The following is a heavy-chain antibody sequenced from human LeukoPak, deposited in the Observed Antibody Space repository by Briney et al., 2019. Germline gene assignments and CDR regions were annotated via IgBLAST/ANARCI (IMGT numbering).Heavy chain of an antibody. Sequence: SETLSLTCTVSGGSISSYYWGWIRQPAGKGLEWIGRIYTSGSTNYNPSLKSRVTISVDKSKNQFSLKLSSVTAADTAVYYCAREDRRILDYWGQGTLVTVSS. J-gene: IGHJ4*02. V-gene: IGHV4-4*07. D-gene: IGHD2-15*01. CDR2: IYTSGST. CDR1: GGSISSYY. CDR3: AREDRRILDY.